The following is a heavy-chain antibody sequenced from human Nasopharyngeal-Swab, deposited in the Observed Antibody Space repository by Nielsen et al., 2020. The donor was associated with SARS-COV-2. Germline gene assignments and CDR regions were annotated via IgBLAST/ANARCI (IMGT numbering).Heavy chain of an antibody. J-gene: IGHJ5*02. CDR1: GGSISSSSYY. CDR3: ASSPFRITIFGVVIGNWFDP. CDR2: IYYSGST. Sequence: SETLSPTCTVSGGSISSSSYYWGWIRQPPGKGLEWIGSIYYSGSTYYNPSLKSRVTISVDTSKNQFSLKLSSATAADTAVYYCASSPFRITIFGVVIGNWFDPWGQGTLVTVSS. V-gene: IGHV4-39*01. D-gene: IGHD3-3*01.